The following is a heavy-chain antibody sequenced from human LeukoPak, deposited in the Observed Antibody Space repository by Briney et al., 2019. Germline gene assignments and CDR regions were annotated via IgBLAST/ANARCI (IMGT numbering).Heavy chain of an antibody. CDR3: AARFLEWLTYYGMDV. CDR2: ISGSGGST. Sequence: GGSLRLSCAASGFTFSSYAMSWVRQAPGKGLGWVSAISGSGGSTYYADSVKGRFTISRDNSKNTLYLQMNSLRAEDTAVYYCAARFLEWLTYYGMDVWGQGTTVTVSS. V-gene: IGHV3-23*01. J-gene: IGHJ6*02. D-gene: IGHD3-3*01. CDR1: GFTFSSYA.